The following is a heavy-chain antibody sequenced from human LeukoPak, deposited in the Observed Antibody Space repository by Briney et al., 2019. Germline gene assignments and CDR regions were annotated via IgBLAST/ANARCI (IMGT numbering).Heavy chain of an antibody. V-gene: IGHV1-2*02. CDR2: INPNSGGT. Sequence: ASVKVSCKASGYTFTGYYMHWVRQAPGQGLEWMGWINPNSGGTNYAQKFQGRVTMTRDTSTSTVYMELSSLRSEDTAVYYCARDRDGYDDTRFDYWGQGTLVTVSS. CDR1: GYTFTGYY. D-gene: IGHD5-12*01. CDR3: ARDRDGYDDTRFDY. J-gene: IGHJ4*02.